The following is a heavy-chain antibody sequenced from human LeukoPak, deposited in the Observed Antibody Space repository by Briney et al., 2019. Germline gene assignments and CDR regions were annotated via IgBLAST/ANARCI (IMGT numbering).Heavy chain of an antibody. Sequence: SETLSLTCAVYGGTFSGYYWSWIRQPPGKGLEWIGEINHSGSTNYNPSLKSRVTISVDTSKNQFSLQLSSVTAADTAVYYCARRGDYGYGYWGQGTLVTVSS. D-gene: IGHD5-18*01. CDR3: ARRGDYGYGY. CDR2: INHSGST. J-gene: IGHJ4*02. CDR1: GGTFSGYY. V-gene: IGHV4-34*01.